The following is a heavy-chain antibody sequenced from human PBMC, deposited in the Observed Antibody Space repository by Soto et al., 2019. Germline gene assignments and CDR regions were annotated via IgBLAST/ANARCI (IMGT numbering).Heavy chain of an antibody. V-gene: IGHV4-39*01. D-gene: IGHD3-10*01. CDR2: IYYSGST. CDR1: GGSISSSSYY. J-gene: IGHJ6*02. Sequence: SETLSLTCTVSGGSISSSSYYWGWIRQPPGKGLEWVGSIYYSGSTYYNPSLKSRVTITVYTSKNQFSLKLSSVTAADTAVYYCVRHKLLRFGRRCYGMDVWGQGTTVTVSS. CDR3: VRHKLLRFGRRCYGMDV.